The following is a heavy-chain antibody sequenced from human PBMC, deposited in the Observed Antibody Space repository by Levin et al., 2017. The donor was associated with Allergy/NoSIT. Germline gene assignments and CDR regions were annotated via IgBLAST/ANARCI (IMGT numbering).Heavy chain of an antibody. V-gene: IGHV4-34*01. CDR1: GGSFSGYY. Sequence: SQTLSLTCAVYGGSFSGYYWSWIRQPPGKGLEWIGEINHSGSTNYNPSLKSRVTISVDTSKNQFSLKLSSVTAADTAVYYCARGGGATYYYGSGRYGPTPTNYYYYYGMDVWGQGTTVTVSS. CDR3: ARGGGATYYYGSGRYGPTPTNYYYYYGMDV. J-gene: IGHJ6*02. D-gene: IGHD3-10*01. CDR2: INHSGST.